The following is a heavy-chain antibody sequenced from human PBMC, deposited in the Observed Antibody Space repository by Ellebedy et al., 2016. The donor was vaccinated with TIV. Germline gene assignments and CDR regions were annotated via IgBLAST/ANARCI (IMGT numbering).Heavy chain of an antibody. D-gene: IGHD3-16*01. CDR2: ISWNSGSI. Sequence: SLKISCAASGFNFDDYAMHWVRQAPGKGLEWVSGISWNSGSIDYADSVKGRFTITRDNAKNSLYLEMNSLRAEDTALYYCAKDKMMGYYYYGMDVWGQGTTVTVSS. V-gene: IGHV3-9*01. CDR3: AKDKMMGYYYYGMDV. CDR1: GFNFDDYA. J-gene: IGHJ6*02.